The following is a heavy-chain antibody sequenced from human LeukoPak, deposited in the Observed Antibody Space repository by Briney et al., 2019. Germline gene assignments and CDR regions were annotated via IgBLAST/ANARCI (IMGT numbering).Heavy chain of an antibody. CDR1: GFTFSSYW. CDR2: IKQDGSEK. Sequence: GGSLRLSCAASGFTFSSYWMSWVRQAPGKGLEWVANIKQDGSEKYYADSVKGRFTISRDNSKNTLYLQMNSLRAEDTAVYYCARDHRVVVVPAAIRGYYYYGMDVWGQGTTVTVSS. D-gene: IGHD2-2*02. CDR3: ARDHRVVVVPAAIRGYYYYGMDV. V-gene: IGHV3-7*01. J-gene: IGHJ6*02.